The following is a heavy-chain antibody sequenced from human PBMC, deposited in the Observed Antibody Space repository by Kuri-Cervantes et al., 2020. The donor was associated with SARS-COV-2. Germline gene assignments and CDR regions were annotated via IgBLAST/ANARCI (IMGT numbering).Heavy chain of an antibody. V-gene: IGHV4-31*03. Sequence: LRLSCTVSGGSISSGGYYWSWIRQHPGKGLEWIGYIYYSGSTYYNPSLKSRVTISVDTSKNQFSLKLSSVTAADTAVYYCVRMIYYDGRGGVAMDVWGQGTTVTVSS. CDR3: VRMIYYDGRGGVAMDV. CDR2: IYYSGST. CDR1: GGSISSGGYY. J-gene: IGHJ6*02. D-gene: IGHD3-16*01.